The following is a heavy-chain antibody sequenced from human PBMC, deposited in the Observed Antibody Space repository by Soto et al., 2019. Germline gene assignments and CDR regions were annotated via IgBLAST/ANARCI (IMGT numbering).Heavy chain of an antibody. CDR1: GFTFSRYW. D-gene: IGHD3-3*01. CDR2: IDSYGSAT. Sequence: TGGSLRLSCAAFGFTFSRYWMHWVRQAPGKGLVWVSRIDSYGSATSQVDSVEGRFTISRDNAKNTLYLQMNSLRAEDTAVYYCARGWVEGLSRQPPTDYWGQGTLVTVSS. J-gene: IGHJ4*02. V-gene: IGHV3-74*01. CDR3: ARGWVEGLSRQPPTDY.